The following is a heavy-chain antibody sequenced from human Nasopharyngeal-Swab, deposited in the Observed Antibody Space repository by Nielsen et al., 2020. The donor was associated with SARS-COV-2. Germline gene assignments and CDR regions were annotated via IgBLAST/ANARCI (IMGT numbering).Heavy chain of an antibody. J-gene: IGHJ6*02. V-gene: IGHV1-69*01. Sequence: KVSCKASGGTFSSYAISWVRQAPGQGLEWMGGIIPIFGTANYAQKFQGRVTITADESTSTAYMELSSLRSEDTAVYYCARLTKWELRIGVLYYYYGMDVWGQGTTVTVSS. CDR1: GGTFSSYA. CDR2: IIPIFGTA. D-gene: IGHD1-26*01. CDR3: ARLTKWELRIGVLYYYYGMDV.